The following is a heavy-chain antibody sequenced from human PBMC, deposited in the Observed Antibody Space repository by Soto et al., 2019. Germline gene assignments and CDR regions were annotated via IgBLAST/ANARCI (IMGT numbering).Heavy chain of an antibody. CDR3: ARARWYDAFDV. J-gene: IGHJ3*01. V-gene: IGHV4-38-2*01. CDR2: IFHGGNT. D-gene: IGHD2-15*01. Sequence: ASETLSLTCAVSGFFISSGNYWGWIRKPPGKGLEWIGSIFHGGNTYYNPSLKSRVTISVDMSKNQFSLKLNSVTAADTAVYYCARARWYDAFDVWGQGTVVTVSS. CDR1: GFFISSGNY.